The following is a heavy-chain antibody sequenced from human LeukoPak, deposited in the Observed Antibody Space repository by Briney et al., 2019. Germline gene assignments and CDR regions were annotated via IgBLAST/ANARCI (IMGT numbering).Heavy chain of an antibody. J-gene: IGHJ4*02. Sequence: GGSLRLSCVASGFTFSDYAMNWVRQAPGKGLEWVSTFKTKYNQVYYAESVRGRFTISTDNSKNTVYLQMNSLRAEDTALYYCARSVPDYTRFGYWGQGALVAVSS. D-gene: IGHD4-11*01. CDR1: GFTFSDYA. V-gene: IGHV3-23*05. CDR2: FKTKYNQV. CDR3: ARSVPDYTRFGY.